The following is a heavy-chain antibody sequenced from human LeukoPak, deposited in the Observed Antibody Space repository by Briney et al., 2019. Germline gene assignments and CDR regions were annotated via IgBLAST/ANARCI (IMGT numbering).Heavy chain of an antibody. CDR2: ISYSGDT. D-gene: IGHD6-19*01. CDR3: ARGSGWYPH. CDR1: GGSISSSSYY. J-gene: IGHJ1*01. Sequence: PSETLSLTCTVSGGSISSSSYYWGWIRQPPGKGLEWIGYISYSGDTKYNPSLKSRLSMSVDTSKNQCSLMLTSVTAADTAVYYCARGSGWYPHWGQGTLVTVSS. V-gene: IGHV4-61*05.